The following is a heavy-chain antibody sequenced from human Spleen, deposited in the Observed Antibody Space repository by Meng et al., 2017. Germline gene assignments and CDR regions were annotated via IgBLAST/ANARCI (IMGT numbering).Heavy chain of an antibody. CDR3: ARNYGGSNGYFDY. CDR1: GYSFTSYW. V-gene: IGHV5-51*01. Sequence: KVSCKGSGYSFTSYWIGWVRQMPEKGLEWVGIIYPADSDTRYSPSFQGQVTISADKSINTAYLQWSSLKASDTAMYYCARNYGGSNGYFDYWGPGTLVTVSS. CDR2: IYPADSDT. J-gene: IGHJ4*02. D-gene: IGHD4-23*01.